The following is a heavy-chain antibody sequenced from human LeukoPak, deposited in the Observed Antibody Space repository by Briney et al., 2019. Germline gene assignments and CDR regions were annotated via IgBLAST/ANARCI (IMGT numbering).Heavy chain of an antibody. D-gene: IGHD6-19*01. CDR3: ASPTVAGTPYFDY. V-gene: IGHV3-30*04. CDR2: LSYDGSNK. J-gene: IGHJ4*02. Sequence: GRSLRLSCAASGFTFSSYAMHWVRQAPGKGLEWVAVLSYDGSNKYYADSVKGRFTISRDNSKNTLYLQMNSLRAEDTAVYYCASPTVAGTPYFDYWGQGTLVTVSS. CDR1: GFTFSSYA.